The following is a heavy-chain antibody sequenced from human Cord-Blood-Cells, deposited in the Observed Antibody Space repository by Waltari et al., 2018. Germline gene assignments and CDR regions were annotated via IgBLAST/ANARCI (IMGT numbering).Heavy chain of an antibody. Sequence: EVQLVESGGGLVKPGGSLRLSCAASGFTFSSYSMNWVRQAPGKGLEWVSSISRSSSYIYYADSVKGRFTISRDNAKNSLYLQLNRLRAEDTAVYSCARESLGEPGYSSSWYDYWGQGTLVTVSS. CDR3: ARESLGEPGYSSSWYDY. V-gene: IGHV3-21*01. CDR2: ISRSSSYI. D-gene: IGHD6-13*01. J-gene: IGHJ4*02. CDR1: GFTFSSYS.